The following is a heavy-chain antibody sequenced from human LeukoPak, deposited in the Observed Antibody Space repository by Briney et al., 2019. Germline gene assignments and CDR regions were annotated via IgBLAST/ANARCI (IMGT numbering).Heavy chain of an antibody. V-gene: IGHV1-8*01. D-gene: IGHD3-16*02. J-gene: IGHJ3*02. CDR2: MNPNSGNT. CDR1: GYTFTSYD. CDR3: ARVSYDYVWGSYRYLDAFDI. Sequence: ASVKVSCKASGYTFTSYDINWVRQATGQGLEWMGWMNPNSGNTGYAQKFQGRVTMTRNTSISTAYMELSSLRSEDTAVYYCARVSYDYVWGSYRYLDAFDIWGQGTMVTVSS.